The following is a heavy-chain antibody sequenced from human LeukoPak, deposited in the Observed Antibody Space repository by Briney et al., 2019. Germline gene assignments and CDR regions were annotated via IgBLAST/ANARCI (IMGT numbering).Heavy chain of an antibody. Sequence: ASVKVSCKASGYTFTGYYMHWVRQAPGQGLEWMGWINPNSGGTNYAQKFQGRVTMTRDTSISIAYMELSRLRSDDTAVYYCARDKGDSGSWYWFDPWGQGTLVTVSS. D-gene: IGHD6-13*01. CDR1: GYTFTGYY. CDR2: INPNSGGT. V-gene: IGHV1-2*02. CDR3: ARDKGDSGSWYWFDP. J-gene: IGHJ5*02.